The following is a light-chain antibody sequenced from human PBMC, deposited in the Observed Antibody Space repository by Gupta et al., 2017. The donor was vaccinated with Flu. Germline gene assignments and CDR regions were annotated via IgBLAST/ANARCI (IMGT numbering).Light chain of an antibody. J-gene: IGLJ1*01. CDR2: SDN. CDR1: PSNIGAGFD. Sequence: QSVLTQPPSVSGAPGPGVTISCTGSPSNIGAGFDVHWYQQIPGKVPKLLIYSDNNRPSGVPARFSGSKSGTSASLAITGLQADDEADYYCQSYDRSLSGSYVFGSGTKVTVL. V-gene: IGLV1-40*01. CDR3: QSYDRSLSGSYV.